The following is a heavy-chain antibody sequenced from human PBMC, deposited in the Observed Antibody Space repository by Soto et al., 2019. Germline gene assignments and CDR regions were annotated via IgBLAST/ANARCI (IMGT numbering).Heavy chain of an antibody. D-gene: IGHD6-13*01. J-gene: IGHJ4*01. V-gene: IGHV4-38-2*01. CDR1: GYSVTSDYF. Sequence: SETLSLTCAVSGYSVTSDYFWGWIRQPPGKGLEWIGSMYHSGSTYYNPSLKSRVTISVDTSKNQFSLRLSSVTAADTAVYYCARAAYRSSTLFDYWGHGTLVTVSS. CDR3: ARAAYRSSTLFDY. CDR2: MYHSGST.